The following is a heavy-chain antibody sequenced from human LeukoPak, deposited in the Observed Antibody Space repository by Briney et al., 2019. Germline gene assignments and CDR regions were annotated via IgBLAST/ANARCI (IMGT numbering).Heavy chain of an antibody. J-gene: IGHJ6*02. D-gene: IGHD3-3*01. CDR3: ARGPLGRFLDYGMDV. Sequence: PGGSLRLSCAASGFTFSSYGMHWVRQAPGKGLEWVAVISYDGSNKYYADSVKGRFTISRDNSKNTLYLQMNSLRAEDTAVYYCARGPLGRFLDYGMDVWGQGTTVTVSS. CDR2: ISYDGSNK. V-gene: IGHV3-30*03. CDR1: GFTFSSYG.